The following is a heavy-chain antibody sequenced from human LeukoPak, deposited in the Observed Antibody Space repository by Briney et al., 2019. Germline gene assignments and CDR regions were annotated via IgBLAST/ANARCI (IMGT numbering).Heavy chain of an antibody. D-gene: IGHD6-6*01. CDR1: GFTFDGYA. CDR2: ISGDGGTT. CDR3: ARAGDPDYKYSSSPLDI. V-gene: IGHV3-43*02. J-gene: IGHJ3*02. Sequence: GGTLRLSCTASGFTFDGYAMHWVRQAPGKGLEWVSFISGDGGTTYYADSVKGRFTISRDNSKNSLYLHMNSLRTEDTALYYCARAGDPDYKYSSSPLDIWGRETMVTVSS.